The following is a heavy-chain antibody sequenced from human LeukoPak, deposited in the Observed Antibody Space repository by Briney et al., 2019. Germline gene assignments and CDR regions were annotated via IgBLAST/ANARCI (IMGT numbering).Heavy chain of an antibody. V-gene: IGHV3-48*01. D-gene: IGHD6-6*01. Sequence: GGSLRLSCAASGFTFSLYTMNWVRQAPGKGLEWVSYISSSSSTIYYADSVKGRFTISRDNAKNSLYLQMNSLRAEDTAVYYCAREEYSSSSPFDYWGQGTLVTVSS. CDR2: ISSSSSTI. CDR3: AREEYSSSSPFDY. CDR1: GFTFSLYT. J-gene: IGHJ4*02.